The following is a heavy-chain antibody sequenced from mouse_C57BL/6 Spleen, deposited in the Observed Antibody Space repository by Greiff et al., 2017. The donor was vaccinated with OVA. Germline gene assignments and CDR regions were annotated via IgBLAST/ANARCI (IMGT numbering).Heavy chain of an antibody. V-gene: IGHV1-42*01. CDR2: INPSNGGN. Sequence: EVQLQQSGPELVKPGASVKISCTASGYSITGYYMNWVKQRPEKSLEWIGEINPSNGGNNYNQKFKAKATLTVDKSSSTAYMQLTSLTSAYSAVYYYAKAFYYWGQGTSLTVSS. J-gene: IGHJ2*02. CDR3: AKAFYY. CDR1: GYSITGYY.